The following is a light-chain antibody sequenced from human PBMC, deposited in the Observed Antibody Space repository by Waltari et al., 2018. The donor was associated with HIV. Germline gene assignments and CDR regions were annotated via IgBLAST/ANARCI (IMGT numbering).Light chain of an antibody. CDR1: SSDIGAYDY. V-gene: IGLV2-14*03. J-gene: IGLJ2*01. Sequence: QSALTQPASGSGSPGQPITISCTGTSSDIGAYDYVSWYQQHPGKAPKLVIYDVNKRPSGVSDRFSGSKSGNTASLTISGLQAGDEADYFCSSYTGDNTQVLFGGGTKLTVL. CDR3: SSYTGDNTQVL. CDR2: DVN.